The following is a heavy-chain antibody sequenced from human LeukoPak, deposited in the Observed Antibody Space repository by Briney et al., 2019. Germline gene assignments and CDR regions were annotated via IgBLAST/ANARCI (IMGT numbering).Heavy chain of an antibody. CDR3: ARVGGSSWYPYYYYYMDV. Sequence: SETLSLTCTVSGGSISTSSDYWGWIRQPPGKGLEWIGSIYYSGSTYYNPSLKSRVTISVDTSKNQFSLKLSSVTAADTAVYYCARVGGSSWYPYYYYYMDVWGKGTTVTVSS. J-gene: IGHJ6*03. V-gene: IGHV4-39*07. D-gene: IGHD6-13*01. CDR2: IYYSGST. CDR1: GGSISTSSDY.